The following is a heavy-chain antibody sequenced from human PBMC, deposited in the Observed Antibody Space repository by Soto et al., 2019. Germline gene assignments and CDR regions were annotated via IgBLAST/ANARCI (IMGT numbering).Heavy chain of an antibody. CDR1: GFTFSSYW. CDR3: ARLPRYCSSTGCPYAYLQH. D-gene: IGHD2-2*01. J-gene: IGHJ1*01. Sequence: GSLRLSCAASGFTFSSYWMSWVRQAPGKGLEWVANIKQDGSEKYYVDSVKGRFTISRDNAKNSLYLQMNSLRAEDTAVYYCARLPRYCSSTGCPYAYLQHWGQGTLVTVS. CDR2: IKQDGSEK. V-gene: IGHV3-7*01.